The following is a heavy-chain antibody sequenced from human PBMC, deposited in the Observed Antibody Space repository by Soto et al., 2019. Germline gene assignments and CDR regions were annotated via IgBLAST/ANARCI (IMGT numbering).Heavy chain of an antibody. D-gene: IGHD3-22*01. V-gene: IGHV3-23*01. CDR2: VKENSEFQ. Sequence: GGSLRLSCTASGFTIRGYAVPWVRQAPGKGLELVSTVKENSEFQHYGDYVQGRVTISRDDSKNTLFMQMNSLRAEDTAVYYCARGVLDYYDSSGYSTFDYWGQGTLVTVSS. J-gene: IGHJ4*02. CDR1: GFTIRGYA. CDR3: ARGVLDYYDSSGYSTFDY.